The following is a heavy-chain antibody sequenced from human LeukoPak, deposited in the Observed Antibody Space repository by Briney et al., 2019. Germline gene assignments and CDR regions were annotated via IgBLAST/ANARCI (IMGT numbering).Heavy chain of an antibody. J-gene: IGHJ3*02. V-gene: IGHV1-2*02. CDR3: ARDHLAPKACDAFDI. CDR2: INPNSGGT. CDR1: GYTFTGYY. Sequence: ASVKVSCKASGYTFTGYYMHWVRQAPGQGLEWMGWINPNSGGTNYAQKLQGRVTMTTDTSTSTAYMELRSLRSDDTAVYYCARDHLAPKACDAFDIWGQGTMVTVSS.